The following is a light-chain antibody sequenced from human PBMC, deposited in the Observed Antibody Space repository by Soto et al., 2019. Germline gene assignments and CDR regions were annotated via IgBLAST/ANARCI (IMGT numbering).Light chain of an antibody. J-gene: IGKJ2*01. Sequence: DIQMTQSPSTLSASVGDRVTITCRASQSIGSSLAWYQQKPGKGPKLLICDASTLESGVPSRFSGSGFGTEFALTISSLQPDDFATFYCQQYNSYGTFGQGTKLEIK. V-gene: IGKV1-5*01. CDR1: QSIGSS. CDR2: DAS. CDR3: QQYNSYGT.